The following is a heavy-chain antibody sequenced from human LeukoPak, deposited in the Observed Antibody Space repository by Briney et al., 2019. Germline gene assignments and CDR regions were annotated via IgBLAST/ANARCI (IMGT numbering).Heavy chain of an antibody. D-gene: IGHD3-10*01. J-gene: IGHJ4*02. CDR3: ARDSGSGSYPVYYFDY. V-gene: IGHV4-59*01. CDR2: IFTSGST. Sequence: SETLSLTCTVSGGSISSYCWSWVRQPPGKGLEWIGYIFTSGSTNYNPSLKSRVTISVDTSKNQFSLKLSSVTAADTAVYYCARDSGSGSYPVYYFDYWGQGTLVTVSS. CDR1: GGSISSYC.